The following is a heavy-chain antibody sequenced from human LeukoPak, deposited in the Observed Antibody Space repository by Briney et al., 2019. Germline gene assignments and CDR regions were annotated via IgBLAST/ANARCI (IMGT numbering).Heavy chain of an antibody. CDR1: GGSFSGYY. Sequence: SETLSLTCAVYGGSFSGYYWSWIRQPPGKGLEWIGEINHSGSTNYNPSLKSRVAISVDTSKNQFSLKLSSVTAADTAVYYCATYGMDVWGQGTTVTVSS. CDR2: INHSGST. J-gene: IGHJ6*02. V-gene: IGHV4-34*01. CDR3: ATYGMDV.